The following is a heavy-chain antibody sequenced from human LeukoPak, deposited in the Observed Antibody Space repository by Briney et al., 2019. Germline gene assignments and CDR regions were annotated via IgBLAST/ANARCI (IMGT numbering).Heavy chain of an antibody. J-gene: IGHJ4*02. D-gene: IGHD6-19*01. CDR3: ARQLEGGIAVTGTFDY. CDR2: IYPGDSDT. V-gene: IGHV5-51*01. CDR1: GYSFTSYW. Sequence: KCGESLKISCKGSGYSFTSYWIGWVRQMPGKGLEWMGIIYPGDSDTRYSPSFQGQVTISADKSISTAYPQWSSLKASDTAMYYCARQLEGGIAVTGTFDYWGQGTLVTVSS.